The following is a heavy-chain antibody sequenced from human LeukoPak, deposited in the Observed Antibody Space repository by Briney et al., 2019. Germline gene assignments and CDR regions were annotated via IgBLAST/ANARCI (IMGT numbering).Heavy chain of an antibody. Sequence: GGSLRLSCAASGFTVSSNHMSWVRQAPGKGLEWVSVIYSGGSTYYADSVKGRFTISRDNSKNTLYLQMNSPRAEDTAVYYCARPDYGDYVENWGQGTLVTVSS. V-gene: IGHV3-66*04. D-gene: IGHD4-17*01. CDR2: IYSGGST. CDR3: ARPDYGDYVEN. J-gene: IGHJ4*02. CDR1: GFTVSSNH.